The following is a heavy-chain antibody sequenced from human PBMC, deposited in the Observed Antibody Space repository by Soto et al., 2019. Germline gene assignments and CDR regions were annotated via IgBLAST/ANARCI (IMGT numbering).Heavy chain of an antibody. CDR3: AKESRSSPIFDY. Sequence: EVQLLESGGGLVQPGGSLRLSCAASGFTFSSYAMSWVRQAPGKGLEWVSAISGSGGSTYYADSVKGRFTISRDNSKNPLYLHMNSLRAEDTAVYHCAKESRSSPIFDYWGQGTLVTVSS. CDR1: GFTFSSYA. D-gene: IGHD6-6*01. J-gene: IGHJ4*02. CDR2: ISGSGGST. V-gene: IGHV3-23*01.